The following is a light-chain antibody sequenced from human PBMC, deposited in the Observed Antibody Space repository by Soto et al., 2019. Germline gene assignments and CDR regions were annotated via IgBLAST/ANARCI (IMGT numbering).Light chain of an antibody. J-gene: IGKJ4*01. V-gene: IGKV1-39*01. Sequence: DIQMTQSPSSLSASMGDRVTITCRASQSISTYLNWYQQKLGEAPKLLIYAASSLQSGVPLRFNGSGSGTDFTLTINDLQSEDFAVYYCQQYERWPPLTFGGGTKVEIK. CDR1: QSISTY. CDR3: QQYERWPPLT. CDR2: AAS.